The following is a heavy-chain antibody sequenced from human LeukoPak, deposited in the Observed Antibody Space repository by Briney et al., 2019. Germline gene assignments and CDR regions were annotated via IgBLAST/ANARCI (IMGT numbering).Heavy chain of an antibody. CDR3: ARGYNSNYDVPYYFDY. CDR2: ISSSSSYI. D-gene: IGHD4-11*01. J-gene: IGHJ4*02. V-gene: IGHV3-21*01. Sequence: GGSLRLSCAASGFTVSSNYMSWVRQAPGKGLEWVSSISSSSSYIYYADSVKGRFTISRDNAKNSLYLQMNSLRAEDTAVYYCARGYNSNYDVPYYFDYWGQGTLVTVSS. CDR1: GFTVSSNY.